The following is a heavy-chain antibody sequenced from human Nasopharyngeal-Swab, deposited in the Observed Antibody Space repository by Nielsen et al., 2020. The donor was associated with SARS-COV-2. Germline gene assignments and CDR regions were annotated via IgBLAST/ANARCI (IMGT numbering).Heavy chain of an antibody. CDR2: IYSVGST. V-gene: IGHV3-53*01. Sequence: GGSLRLSCAASGFTVSSNYLSWFRQSQGKGLEGVSVIYSVGSTYYADSVKGRITISRDNSKNTLYLQMNSLRAGDTAVYFCAIGSFVNYYGIDVWGQGTTVTVSS. J-gene: IGHJ6*02. CDR1: GFTVSSNY. CDR3: AIGSFVNYYGIDV. D-gene: IGHD6-6*01.